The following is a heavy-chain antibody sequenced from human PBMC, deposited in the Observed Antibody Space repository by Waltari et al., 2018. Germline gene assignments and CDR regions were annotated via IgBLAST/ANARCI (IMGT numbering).Heavy chain of an antibody. J-gene: IGHJ5*02. D-gene: IGHD1-26*01. Sequence: QVEESGGGVVQPGGSLRLSCVASGSPLNNYGMPWVRQAPGKGLEWLAVISSDGSGKYYADSVKGRFTMSRDNSKNTVYLQMNSLRPEDTAVYYCAKAGGIHNYPLDPWGQGTLVTVSS. V-gene: IGHV3-30*18. CDR1: GSPLNNYG. CDR3: AKAGGIHNYPLDP. CDR2: ISSDGSGK.